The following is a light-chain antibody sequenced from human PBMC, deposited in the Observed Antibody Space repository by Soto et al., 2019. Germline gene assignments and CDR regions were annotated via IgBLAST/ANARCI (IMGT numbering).Light chain of an antibody. CDR1: QSVSRN. CDR2: GAS. V-gene: IGKV3-15*01. Sequence: EMVMTQSPAMLSVSPGESATLSCSASQSVSRNLAWYQQKPGQAPRLLIYGASIRATGVPARFSGGGSGTVFTLTISSLQSEDFAVYYCQQFNTWPRDTFGQGTKVDI. J-gene: IGKJ1*01. CDR3: QQFNTWPRDT.